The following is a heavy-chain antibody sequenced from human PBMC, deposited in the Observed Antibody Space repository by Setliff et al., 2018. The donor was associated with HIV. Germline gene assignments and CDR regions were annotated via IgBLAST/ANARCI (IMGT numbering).Heavy chain of an antibody. CDR3: ARVADRNYDFWSAYEY. J-gene: IGHJ4*02. D-gene: IGHD3-3*01. CDR2: MNPDSRNT. Sequence: GASVKVSCKPSGYTFTNYDINWVRQAAGQGLEWMGWMNPDSRNTGYAQRFEGRVTLTRDTSIATAYMELRSLTSDDTAVYYCARVADRNYDFWSAYEYWGQGTLVTVSS. V-gene: IGHV1-8*02. CDR1: GYTFTNYD.